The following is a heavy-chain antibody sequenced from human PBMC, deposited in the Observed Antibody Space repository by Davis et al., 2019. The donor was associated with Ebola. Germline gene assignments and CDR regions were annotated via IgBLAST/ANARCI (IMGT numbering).Heavy chain of an antibody. CDR1: GYTFTSYG. Sequence: ASVKVSCKASGYTFTSYGISWVRQAPGQGLEWMGWFSAYNGNTNYAQNVQGRVTMTTDTSTSTAYMEVGSLRSDDTAVYYCVRAQFPTTSDHWGQGTLVTVSS. D-gene: IGHD1-1*01. CDR2: FSAYNGNT. CDR3: VRAQFPTTSDH. J-gene: IGHJ4*02. V-gene: IGHV1-18*04.